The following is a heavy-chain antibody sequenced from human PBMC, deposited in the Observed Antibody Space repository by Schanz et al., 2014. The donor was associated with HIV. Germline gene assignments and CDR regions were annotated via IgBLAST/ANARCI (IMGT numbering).Heavy chain of an antibody. CDR3: ARDLCGKDDY. CDR1: GFTFNNYA. D-gene: IGHD2-15*01. J-gene: IGHJ4*02. CDR2: INWNGDTT. Sequence: EVQLLEFGGGSVRPGESLRLSCLASGFTFNNYAMSWVRQAPGKGLEWVAVINWNGDTTYYADSVKGRFTISRDYDKSSLYLQMSSLRDDDTAVYYCARDLCGKDDYWGQGTLVTVSS. V-gene: IGHV3-23*01.